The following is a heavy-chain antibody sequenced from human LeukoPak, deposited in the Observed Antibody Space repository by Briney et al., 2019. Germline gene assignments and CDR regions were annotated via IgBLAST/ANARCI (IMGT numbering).Heavy chain of an antibody. CDR2: IKKDGSEK. Sequence: GSLRLSCAASGFTFSSYWMSWVRQAPGKGLEWVANIKKDGSEKYYVDSVRGRVTISRDNAKNSLYLQMNSLRAEDTAVYYCARDLYRIVVVPHYFDYWGQGTLVTVSS. J-gene: IGHJ4*02. CDR1: GFTFSSYW. D-gene: IGHD3-22*01. CDR3: ARDLYRIVVVPHYFDY. V-gene: IGHV3-7*01.